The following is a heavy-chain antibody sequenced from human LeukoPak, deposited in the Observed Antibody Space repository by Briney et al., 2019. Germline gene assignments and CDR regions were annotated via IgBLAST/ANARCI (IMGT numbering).Heavy chain of an antibody. CDR2: ISYDGSNK. CDR1: GFTFSSYG. D-gene: IGHD2-21*01. Sequence: PGGSLRLSCAASGFTFSSYGMHWVRQAPGKGLEWVAVISYDGSNKYYADSVKGRFTISRDNSKNTLYLQMNSLRAEDTAVYYCAKAVRISELWWCPDWGQGTLVTVSS. J-gene: IGHJ4*02. CDR3: AKAVRISELWWCPD. V-gene: IGHV3-30*18.